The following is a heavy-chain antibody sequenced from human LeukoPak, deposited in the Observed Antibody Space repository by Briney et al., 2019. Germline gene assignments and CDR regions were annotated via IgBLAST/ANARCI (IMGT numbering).Heavy chain of an antibody. Sequence: ASVKVSCKASGYTFTSYYMHWVRQAPGQGLEWMGIINPSGGSTSYAQKFQGRVTITADESTSTAYMELSSLRSEGTAVYYCARLPQFREPTKFTYWGKGTLATASS. V-gene: IGHV1-46*01. CDR3: ARLPQFREPTKFTY. J-gene: IGHJ4*02. CDR1: GYTFTSYY. CDR2: INPSGGST. D-gene: IGHD1-26*01.